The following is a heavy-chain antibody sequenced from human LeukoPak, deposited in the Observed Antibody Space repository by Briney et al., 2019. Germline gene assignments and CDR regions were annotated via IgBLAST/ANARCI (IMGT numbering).Heavy chain of an antibody. CDR2: ITTGGPNT. J-gene: IGHJ4*02. V-gene: IGHV3-23*01. CDR1: GFTFSSYT. CDR3: AKDGGLWVSAHWGDS. D-gene: IGHD7-27*01. Sequence: GRSLRLSCTASGFTFSSYTMSWVRQAPGKGLKWVSTITTGGPNTYYADSVKGRFTVSRVDSKNTLYLQMNSLRAEDTAVYYCAKDGGLWVSAHWGDSWGRGTLVTVSS.